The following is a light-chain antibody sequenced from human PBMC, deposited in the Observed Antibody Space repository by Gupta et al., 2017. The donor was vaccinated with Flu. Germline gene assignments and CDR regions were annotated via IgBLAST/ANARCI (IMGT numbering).Light chain of an antibody. V-gene: IGLV4-69*01. Sequence: QPVLTQSPSASASLGTSVKLTCTLSSGHSSYAIAWHQQQPDKGPRYLMKVNSDGSHSKGDGIPDRFSGSSSGAERYLTISSLQFEDEADYYCQTWGTGIVVFGGGTKLTVL. CDR2: VNSDGSH. J-gene: IGLJ2*01. CDR3: QTWGTGIVV. CDR1: SGHSSYA.